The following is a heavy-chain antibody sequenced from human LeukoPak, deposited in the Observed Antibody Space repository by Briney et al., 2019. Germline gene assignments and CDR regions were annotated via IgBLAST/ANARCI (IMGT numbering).Heavy chain of an antibody. Sequence: GGSLRLSCAASGFTFSTYWMSWVRQAPGKGLEWVANIKQDGSEKYYVDSVKGRFTISRDNTKNSLYLQMNSLRAEDTAMYYCARDSAGNDYWGQGTLVTVSS. CDR3: ARDSAGNDY. V-gene: IGHV3-7*01. CDR1: GFTFSTYW. CDR2: IKQDGSEK. J-gene: IGHJ4*02. D-gene: IGHD6-13*01.